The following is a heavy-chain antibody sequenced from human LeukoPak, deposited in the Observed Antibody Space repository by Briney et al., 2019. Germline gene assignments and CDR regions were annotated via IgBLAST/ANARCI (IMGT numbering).Heavy chain of an antibody. D-gene: IGHD1-26*01. CDR3: ARAPVGDWGDVFDI. V-gene: IGHV3-74*01. J-gene: IGHJ3*02. CDR2: INSDESVT. Sequence: GGSLRLSCAASGFSFSSYWMHWVRQPPGKGLVWVARINSDESVTNYADSAKGRFAISRDNAKNTLYLQMNRLRAEDTAVYYCARAPVGDWGDVFDIWGQGTMVTVSS. CDR1: GFSFSSYW.